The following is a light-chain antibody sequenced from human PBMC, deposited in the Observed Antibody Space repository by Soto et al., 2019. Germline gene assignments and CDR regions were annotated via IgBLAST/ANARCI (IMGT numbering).Light chain of an antibody. J-gene: IGLJ2*01. V-gene: IGLV2-8*01. CDR3: SSYAGGNDLL. CDR2: EVN. Sequence: QSALTQPPSASGSLGQSVTISCSGASSDIGGYIYVAWYQQHPGKAPKLIIYEVNKRPSGVPDRFSGSKSGNTASLTVSGLQPEDEADYSCSSYAGGNDLLFGGGTKLTVL. CDR1: SSDIGGYIY.